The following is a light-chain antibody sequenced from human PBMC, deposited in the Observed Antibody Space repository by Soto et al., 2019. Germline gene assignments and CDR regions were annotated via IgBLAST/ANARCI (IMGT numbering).Light chain of an antibody. CDR1: SSDVGGYNY. V-gene: IGLV2-11*01. Sequence: QSVLTQPRSVSGSPGQSVTISCTGTSSDVGGYNYVSWYQQHPGKAPKLMIYDVSKRPSGVSDRFSGSKSGNTASLTISGLQAEEEADYCCCSYAGSYYVFGTGTKLTVL. CDR3: CSYAGSYYV. CDR2: DVS. J-gene: IGLJ1*01.